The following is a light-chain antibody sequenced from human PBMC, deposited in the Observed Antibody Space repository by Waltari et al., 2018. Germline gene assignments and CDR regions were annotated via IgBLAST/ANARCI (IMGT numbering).Light chain of an antibody. CDR3: QQSYS. Sequence: DIQMTQSPSSLSASVGDRVTITCRASQSSSDYLNWHQQKPGKAPKLLIYAASTLQRGVPSRFSGSGSGTDFALTISSLQPEDFATYYCQQSYSFGQGTRLEIK. J-gene: IGKJ5*01. V-gene: IGKV1-39*01. CDR1: QSSSDY. CDR2: AAS.